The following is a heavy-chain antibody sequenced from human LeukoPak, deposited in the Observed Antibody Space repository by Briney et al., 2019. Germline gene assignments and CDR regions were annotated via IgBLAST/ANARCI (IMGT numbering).Heavy chain of an antibody. CDR3: ARHRGLGQQLRWFDP. Sequence: SSETLSLTCTVSGGSISSSSYYWGWIRQPPGKGLEWIGSIYYSGSTYYNPSLKSRVTISVDTSKNQFSLKLSSVTAADTAVYYCARHRGLGQQLRWFDPRGQGTLVTVSS. D-gene: IGHD6-13*01. CDR2: IYYSGST. CDR1: GGSISSSSYY. V-gene: IGHV4-39*01. J-gene: IGHJ5*02.